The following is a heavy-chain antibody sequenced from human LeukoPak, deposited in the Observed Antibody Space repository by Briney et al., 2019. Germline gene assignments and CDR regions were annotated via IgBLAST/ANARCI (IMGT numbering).Heavy chain of an antibody. V-gene: IGHV3-23*01. D-gene: IGHD6-6*01. Sequence: GGSLRLSCAASGFIFSSYAMSWVRQAPGKGLQWVSVISGSTPSTYYADSVKGRFTISRDNSKNTLYLQMNSLRAEDTALYYCAKVAYISSLRPLDYWGQGTLVTVSS. CDR1: GFIFSSYA. J-gene: IGHJ4*02. CDR2: ISGSTPST. CDR3: AKVAYISSLRPLDY.